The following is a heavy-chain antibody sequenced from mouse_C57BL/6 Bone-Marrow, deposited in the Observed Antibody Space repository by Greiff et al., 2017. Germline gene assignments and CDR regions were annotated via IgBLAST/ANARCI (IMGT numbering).Heavy chain of an antibody. D-gene: IGHD2-4*01. V-gene: IGHV1-54*01. J-gene: IGHJ3*01. CDR3: AHSYYDYDAWFAY. CDR2: INPGSGGT. Sequence: QVPLKQSGAELVRPGTSVKVSCKASGYAFTNYLIEWVKQRPGQGLEWIGVINPGSGGTNYNEKFKGKATLTADKSSSTAYMQLSSLTSEDSAVYFCAHSYYDYDAWFAYWGQGTLVTVSA. CDR1: GYAFTNYL.